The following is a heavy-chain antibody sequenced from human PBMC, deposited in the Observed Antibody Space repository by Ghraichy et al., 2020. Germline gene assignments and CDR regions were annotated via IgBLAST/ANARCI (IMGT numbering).Heavy chain of an antibody. Sequence: ASVKVSCKASGYTFTSYGISWVRQAPGQGLEWMGWISAYNGNTNYAQKLQGRVTMTTDTSTSTAYMELRSLRSDDTAVYYCARARDSSGYYYPPNYWGQGTLVTVSS. CDR1: GYTFTSYG. D-gene: IGHD3-22*01. V-gene: IGHV1-18*01. CDR3: ARARDSSGYYYPPNY. J-gene: IGHJ4*02. CDR2: ISAYNGNT.